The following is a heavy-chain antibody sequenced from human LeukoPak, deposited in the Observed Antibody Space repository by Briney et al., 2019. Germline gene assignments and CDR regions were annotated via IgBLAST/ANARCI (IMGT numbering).Heavy chain of an antibody. CDR2: IRYDGSNK. V-gene: IGHV3-30*02. J-gene: IGHJ4*02. CDR1: GFTFSNYG. D-gene: IGHD5-18*01. Sequence: GGSLRLSCAASGFTFSNYGMHWVRQAPGKGLEWVAFIRYDGSNKYFADSLKGRFTISRDNSKNTLYLQMNSLRPEDTAVYYCARDRGGYQNDYWGQGTLVTVSS. CDR3: ARDRGGYQNDY.